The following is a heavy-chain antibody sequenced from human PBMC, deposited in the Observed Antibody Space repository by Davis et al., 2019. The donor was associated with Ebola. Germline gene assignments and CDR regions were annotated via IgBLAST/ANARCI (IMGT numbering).Heavy chain of an antibody. CDR2: INAGNGNT. D-gene: IGHD2-21*01. Sequence: ASVKVSCKASGYTFTSYAMHWVRQAPGQRLEWMGWINAGNGNTKYSQKFQGRVTITRDTSASTAYMELSSLRSEDTAVYYCARGFQYCGGDCYSNWFDPWGQGTLVTVSS. J-gene: IGHJ5*02. V-gene: IGHV1-3*01. CDR1: GYTFTSYA. CDR3: ARGFQYCGGDCYSNWFDP.